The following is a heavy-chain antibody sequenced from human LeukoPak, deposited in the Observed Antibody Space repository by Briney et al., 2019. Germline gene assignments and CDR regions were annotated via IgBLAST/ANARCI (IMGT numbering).Heavy chain of an antibody. Sequence: PRGSLRLSCSVSGFTFSSYAMHWVRQAPGKGLEYVSAISSNGGSTYYGDSVKGRFTISRDNSNRAQCCQMRRLGAEDTAVYYCVKGGDGLWGGRTLVSVSS. CDR2: ISSNGGST. CDR1: GFTFSSYA. J-gene: IGHJ4*02. CDR3: VKGGDGL. D-gene: IGHD5-24*01. V-gene: IGHV3-64D*06.